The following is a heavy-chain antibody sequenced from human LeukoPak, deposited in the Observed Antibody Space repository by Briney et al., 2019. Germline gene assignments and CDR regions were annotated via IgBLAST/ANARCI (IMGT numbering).Heavy chain of an antibody. Sequence: GASVKVSCKASGYTFTGYYMHWVRQAPGQGLEWMGWINPNSGGTNYAQKFQGRVTMTRDTSISTVYMELSRLRSDDTAVYYCASLEVVVAANWFDPWGQGTLVTVSS. V-gene: IGHV1-2*02. D-gene: IGHD2-15*01. CDR2: INPNSGGT. J-gene: IGHJ5*02. CDR1: GYTFTGYY. CDR3: ASLEVVVAANWFDP.